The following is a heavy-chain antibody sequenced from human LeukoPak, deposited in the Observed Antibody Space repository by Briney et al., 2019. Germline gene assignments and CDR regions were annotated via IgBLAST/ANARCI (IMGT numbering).Heavy chain of an antibody. V-gene: IGHV4-59*01. CDR3: AGKLLGNAFDI. J-gene: IGHJ3*02. Sequence: SETLSLTCTVSGGSISSYYWSWIRQPPGKELEWIGYIYYSGSTNYNPSLKSRVTISVDTSKNQFSLKLSSVTAADTAVYYCAGKLLGNAFDIWGQGTMVTVSS. CDR1: GGSISSYY. D-gene: IGHD2-15*01. CDR2: IYYSGST.